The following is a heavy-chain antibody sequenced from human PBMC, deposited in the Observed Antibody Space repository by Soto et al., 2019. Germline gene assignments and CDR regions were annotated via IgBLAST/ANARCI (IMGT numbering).Heavy chain of an antibody. CDR2: ISGSGGST. Sequence: GGSLRLSCAASGFTFSSYAMSWVRQAPGKGLEWVSAISGSGGSTYYADSVKGRFTISRDNSKNTLYLQMNSLRAEDTAVYYCAKGSPSIAEAGSAVDYWGQGTLVTVSS. CDR1: GFTFSSYA. J-gene: IGHJ4*02. V-gene: IGHV3-23*01. D-gene: IGHD6-13*01. CDR3: AKGSPSIAEAGSAVDY.